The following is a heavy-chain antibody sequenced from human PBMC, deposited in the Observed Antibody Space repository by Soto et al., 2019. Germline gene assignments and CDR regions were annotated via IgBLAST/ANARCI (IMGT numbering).Heavy chain of an antibody. Sequence: SVKVSCKASGGTFSSYAISWVRQAPGQGLEWMGGIIPIFGTANYAQKFQGRVTITADESTSTAYMELSSLRSEDTAVYYCAGGWIQLWFNPYYYYGMDVWGQGTTVTVSS. V-gene: IGHV1-69*13. CDR3: AGGWIQLWFNPYYYYGMDV. CDR2: IIPIFGTA. CDR1: GGTFSSYA. J-gene: IGHJ6*02. D-gene: IGHD5-18*01.